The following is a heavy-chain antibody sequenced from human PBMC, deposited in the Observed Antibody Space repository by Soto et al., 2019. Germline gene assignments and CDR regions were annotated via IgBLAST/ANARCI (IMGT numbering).Heavy chain of an antibody. CDR1: GFTFSSYG. V-gene: IGHV3-33*01. Sequence: GGSLRLSCAASGFTFSSYGMHRVRQAPGKGLEWVAVIWYDGSNKYYADSVKGRFTISRDNSKNTLYLQMNGLRAEDTAVYYCARGVDSSGYYLDYWDQGTLVTVSS. CDR3: ARGVDSSGYYLDY. J-gene: IGHJ4*02. CDR2: IWYDGSNK. D-gene: IGHD3-22*01.